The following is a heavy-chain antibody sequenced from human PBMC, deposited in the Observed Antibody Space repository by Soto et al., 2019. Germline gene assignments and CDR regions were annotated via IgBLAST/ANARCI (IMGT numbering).Heavy chain of an antibody. D-gene: IGHD6-13*01. CDR2: IYPGDSDT. V-gene: IGHV5-51*01. CDR1: GYSFTNYW. CDR3: TRPRDTSSWNAFDI. J-gene: IGHJ3*02. Sequence: PGESLKISCKGSGYSFTNYWIGWVRQMPGKGLEWMGIIYPGDSDTRYSPSFQGQVTISADKSINTAYLQWSSLKASETAMYYCTRPRDTSSWNAFDIWGQGTMVTVSS.